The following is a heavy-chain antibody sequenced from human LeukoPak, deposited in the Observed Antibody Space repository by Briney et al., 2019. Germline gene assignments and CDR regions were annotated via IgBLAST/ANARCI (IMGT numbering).Heavy chain of an antibody. Sequence: KTSETLSLTCAVYGGSFSGYYWSWIRQPPGKGXXXXXXXXXSGSTNYNPSLKSRVTISVDTSKNQFSLKLSSVTAADTAVYYCARLSRPRLRIVVVPAAGYFDYWGQGTLVTVSS. J-gene: IGHJ4*02. D-gene: IGHD2-2*01. CDR2: XXXSGST. CDR1: GGSFSGYY. CDR3: ARLSRPRLRIVVVPAAGYFDY. V-gene: IGHV4-34*01.